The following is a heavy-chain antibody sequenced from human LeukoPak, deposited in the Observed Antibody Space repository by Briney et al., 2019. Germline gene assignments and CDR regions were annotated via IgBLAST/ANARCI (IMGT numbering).Heavy chain of an antibody. Sequence: GESLKISCKGSGYSFTSYWIGWVRQMPGKGLEWMGIIYPGDSDTRYSPSFQGQVTISADKSISTAYLQWSSLKASDTAMYYCARQGSDYYDSSGYSYYYYYYMDVWGKGTTVTVSS. D-gene: IGHD3-22*01. J-gene: IGHJ6*03. V-gene: IGHV5-51*01. CDR1: GYSFTSYW. CDR2: IYPGDSDT. CDR3: ARQGSDYYDSSGYSYYYYYYMDV.